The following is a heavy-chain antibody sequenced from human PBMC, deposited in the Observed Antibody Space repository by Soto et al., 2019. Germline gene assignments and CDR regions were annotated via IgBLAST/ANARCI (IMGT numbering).Heavy chain of an antibody. CDR3: AVAKSIVGATAYYYYYGMDV. CDR1: GYTFTSYY. Sequence: ASVKVSCKASGYTFTSYYMHWVRQAPGQGLEWMGIINPSGGSTSYAQKFQGRVTMTRDTSTSTVYMELSSLRSEDTAVYYCAVAKSIVGATAYYYYYGMDVWGQGTTVTVSS. V-gene: IGHV1-46*01. J-gene: IGHJ6*02. D-gene: IGHD1-26*01. CDR2: INPSGGST.